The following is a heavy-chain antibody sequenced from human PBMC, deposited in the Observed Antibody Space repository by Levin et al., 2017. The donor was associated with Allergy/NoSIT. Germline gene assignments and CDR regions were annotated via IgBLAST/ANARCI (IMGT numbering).Heavy chain of an antibody. D-gene: IGHD3-22*01. CDR1: GGSIGSYY. CDR3: ARDNYFDSSGSYRLDY. CDR2: VFNTGTT. J-gene: IGHJ4*02. Sequence: ESLKISCTVSGGSIGSYYWNWIRQPPGKGLEWIGYVFNTGTTYYSPSLKSRVTISVDTSKNQFSLKLTSVTAADTAVYYCARDNYFDSSGSYRLDYWGQGTLVTVSS. V-gene: IGHV4-59*01.